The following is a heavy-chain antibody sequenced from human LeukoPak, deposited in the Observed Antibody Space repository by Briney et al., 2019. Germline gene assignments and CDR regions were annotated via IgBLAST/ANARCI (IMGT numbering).Heavy chain of an antibody. CDR1: GGSISSYY. CDR2: IYYSGST. J-gene: IGHJ4*02. V-gene: IGHV4-59*12. Sequence: PSETLSLTCTVSGGSISSYYWSWIRQPPGKGLEWIGYIYYSGSTNYNPSLKSRVTISVDTSKNQFSLKLSSVTAADTAVYYCARVEYSRAPDYWGQGTLVTVSS. D-gene: IGHD6-6*01. CDR3: ARVEYSRAPDY.